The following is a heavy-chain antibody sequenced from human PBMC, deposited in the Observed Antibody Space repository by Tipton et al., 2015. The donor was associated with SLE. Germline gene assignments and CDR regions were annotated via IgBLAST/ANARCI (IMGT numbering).Heavy chain of an antibody. D-gene: IGHD3-10*01. Sequence: LRLSCTVSGGSISSHYWSWIRQPPGKGLEWIGYIYYSGSTYYNPSLKSRVTISVDTSKNQFSLKLSSVTAADTAVYYCARWVPYVYYFDYWGQGTLVTVSS. CDR2: IYYSGST. CDR3: ARWVPYVYYFDY. J-gene: IGHJ4*02. CDR1: GGSISSHY. V-gene: IGHV4-59*08.